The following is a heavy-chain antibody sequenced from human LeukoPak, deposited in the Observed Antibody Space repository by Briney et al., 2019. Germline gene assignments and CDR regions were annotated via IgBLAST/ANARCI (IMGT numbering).Heavy chain of an antibody. CDR2: IYYSGST. V-gene: IGHV4-30-4*08. CDR3: ARTTHEVYSSSWNLFDY. CDR1: GGSISSGDYY. Sequence: SQTLSLTCTVSGGSISSGDYYWSWIRQPPGKGLEWIGYIYYSGSTYYNPSLKSRVTISVDTSKNQFSLKLSSVTAADTAVYYCARTTHEVYSSSWNLFDYWGQGTLVTVSS. J-gene: IGHJ4*02. D-gene: IGHD6-13*01.